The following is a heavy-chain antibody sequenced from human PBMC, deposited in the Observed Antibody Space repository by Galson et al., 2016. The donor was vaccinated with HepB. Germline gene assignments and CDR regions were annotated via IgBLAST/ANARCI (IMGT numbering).Heavy chain of an antibody. CDR1: GFTFSNYW. Sequence: SLRLSCAASGFTFSNYWMSWVRQAPGKGLEWVANIKQDVNEKYYVDSVKGRFTISRDNAKNSMYLQMNSLRAEDTAVYYCARKGGIYSPWGYWGQGTLVTVSS. V-gene: IGHV3-7*03. CDR2: IKQDVNEK. J-gene: IGHJ4*02. CDR3: ARKGGIYSPWGY. D-gene: IGHD3-10*01.